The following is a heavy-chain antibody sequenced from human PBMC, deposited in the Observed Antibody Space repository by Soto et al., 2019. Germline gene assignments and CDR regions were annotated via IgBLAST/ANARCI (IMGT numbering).Heavy chain of an antibody. CDR2: VYYTGST. CDR3: VRTARQGAVAPHWCDR. Sequence: PSETLSLTCTVSGASIRSTDYYWSWIRQAPGKGLEWIGYVYYTGSTYYNPSLMSRLTISVDTSKNQFSLKLTSVTAAETAVYYCVRTARQGAVAPHWCDRGGQGTQVTVS. CDR1: GASIRSTDYY. J-gene: IGHJ5*02. V-gene: IGHV4-30-4*01. D-gene: IGHD2-21*02.